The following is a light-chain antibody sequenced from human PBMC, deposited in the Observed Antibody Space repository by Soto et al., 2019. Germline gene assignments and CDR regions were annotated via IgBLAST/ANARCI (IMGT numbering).Light chain of an antibody. CDR3: SSYTNFFTYMI. Sequence: QSALTQPASVSGSPGQSITISCSGTGSDVGAYNFVSWYQQHPGKAPKLMIYDVTYRPSGVSSRFSGSKSGNTASLIISGLQAEDEADYYCSSYTNFFTYMIFGGGTKVTVL. V-gene: IGLV2-14*01. CDR2: DVT. J-gene: IGLJ2*01. CDR1: GSDVGAYNF.